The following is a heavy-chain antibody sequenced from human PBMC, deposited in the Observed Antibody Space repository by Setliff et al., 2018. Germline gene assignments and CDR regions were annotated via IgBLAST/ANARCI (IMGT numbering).Heavy chain of an antibody. D-gene: IGHD3-22*01. V-gene: IGHV3-21*01. J-gene: IGHJ6*02. CDR1: GFTFSNYS. CDR2: ITSNGNYI. CDR3: AREGSMIVEYYYYYGMDV. Sequence: GGSLRLSCAASGFTFSNYSMNWVRQAPGKGLEWVSSITSNGNYIYYADSVKGRFTISRDNAKNSLYLQMNSLRAEDTAVYSCAREGSMIVEYYYYYGMDVWGQGTTVTVSS.